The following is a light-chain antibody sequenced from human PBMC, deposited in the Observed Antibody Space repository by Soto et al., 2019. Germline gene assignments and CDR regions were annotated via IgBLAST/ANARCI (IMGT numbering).Light chain of an antibody. Sequence: QSALTQPASVSGSPGQSITISCTGTSSDVGSYNLVSWYQQHPGKAPKLMIYEVSKRPSGVSHRFSGSKSGNTASLTISGLQAEDEADDYCCSYAGSGTYVVLGGGTKLTVL. CDR2: EVS. J-gene: IGLJ2*01. CDR1: SSDVGSYNL. V-gene: IGLV2-23*02. CDR3: CSYAGSGTYVV.